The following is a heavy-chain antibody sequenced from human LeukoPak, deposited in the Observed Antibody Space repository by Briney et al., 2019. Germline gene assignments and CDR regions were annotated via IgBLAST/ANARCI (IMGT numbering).Heavy chain of an antibody. J-gene: IGHJ2*01. CDR3: ARDQRGVTSIFFLGYSDL. Sequence: ASAKVSCKASGYTFSGYYIHWVRQAPGQGLEWMGWINPNSGGTNYAQKFQGRVTMTRDTSISTAYMELSWLTSDDTAVYYCARDQRGVTSIFFLGYSDLWGLAPWSLSPQ. CDR2: INPNSGGT. D-gene: IGHD4-23*01. CDR1: GYTFSGYY. V-gene: IGHV1-2*02.